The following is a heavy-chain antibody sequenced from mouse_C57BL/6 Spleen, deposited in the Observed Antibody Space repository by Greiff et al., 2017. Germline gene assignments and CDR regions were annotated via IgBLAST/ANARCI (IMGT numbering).Heavy chain of an antibody. V-gene: IGHV1-26*01. CDR1: GYTFTDYY. CDR2: INPNNGGT. CDR3: ARRALYDGFSMYY. J-gene: IGHJ4*01. D-gene: IGHD2-3*01. Sequence: EVQLQQSGPELVKPGASVKISCKASGYTFTDYYMNWVKQSHGKSLEWIGDINPNNGGTSYNQKFKGKATLTVDKSSSTAYMELRSLTSEDSAVYYCARRALYDGFSMYYWGQGTSVTVSS.